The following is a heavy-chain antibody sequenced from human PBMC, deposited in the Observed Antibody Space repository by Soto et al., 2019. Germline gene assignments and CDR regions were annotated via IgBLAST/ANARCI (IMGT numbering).Heavy chain of an antibody. CDR3: ARAQAVAGTGGYY. Sequence: QPGGSLRLSCAASGFTFNTYWMHWVRQAPGKGLVWVSRISGDGSSTSYADSVKGRFTISRDNAKNTVYLQMNSLRAEDTAVYYCARAQAVAGTGGYYWGQGTVVTVSS. D-gene: IGHD6-19*01. V-gene: IGHV3-74*01. CDR2: ISGDGSST. J-gene: IGHJ4*02. CDR1: GFTFNTYW.